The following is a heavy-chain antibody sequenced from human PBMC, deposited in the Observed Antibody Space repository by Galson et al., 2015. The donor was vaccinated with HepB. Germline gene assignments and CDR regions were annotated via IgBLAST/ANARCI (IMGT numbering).Heavy chain of an antibody. Sequence: SLRLSCAASGFTFSDSYMSWIRQAPGKGLEWVSYISSSGSTIYYADSVKGRFTISRDNAKNSLYLQMNSLRAEDTAVYYCARTVTTSNWFDPWGQGTLVTVSS. CDR2: ISSSGSTI. J-gene: IGHJ5*02. D-gene: IGHD4-17*01. CDR1: GFTFSDSY. CDR3: ARTVTTSNWFDP. V-gene: IGHV3-11*01.